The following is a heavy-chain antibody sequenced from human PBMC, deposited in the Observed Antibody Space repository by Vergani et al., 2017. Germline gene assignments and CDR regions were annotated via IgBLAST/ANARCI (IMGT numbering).Heavy chain of an antibody. D-gene: IGHD2-21*01. CDR1: GFTFSTYA. V-gene: IGHV3-23*04. Sequence: VQLVESGGGVVQPGRSLRLSCAASGFTFSTYAMTWVRQAPGKGLEWVSTISSDGGSTYYADSVKGRFTISRDNSKNTLYLQMNSLRAEDTAVYYCADLYGDDGFSPFWGQGTLVTVSS. CDR2: ISSDGGST. J-gene: IGHJ4*02. CDR3: ADLYGDDGFSPF.